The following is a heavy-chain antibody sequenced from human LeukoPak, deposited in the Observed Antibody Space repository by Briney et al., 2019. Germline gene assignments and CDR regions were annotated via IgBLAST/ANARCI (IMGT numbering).Heavy chain of an antibody. CDR3: ASGGIYYGAAFDF. J-gene: IGHJ4*02. CDR2: IRSKANSYAT. Sequence: TGGSLRLSCAASGFTFSGSAMHWVRQASGKGLEWVGRIRSKANSYATAYAASVKGRFTISRDDSKNTAYLQMNSLRAEDTALYYCASGGIYYGAAFDFWGQGSLVTVSA. V-gene: IGHV3-73*01. D-gene: IGHD1-26*01. CDR1: GFTFSGSA.